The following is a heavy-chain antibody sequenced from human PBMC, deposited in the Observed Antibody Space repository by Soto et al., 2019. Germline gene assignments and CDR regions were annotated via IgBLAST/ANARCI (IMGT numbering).Heavy chain of an antibody. CDR3: ARLQGMTGYPSFDY. J-gene: IGHJ4*02. CDR2: IYHSGST. CDR1: GGSISSSNW. D-gene: IGHD3-9*01. Sequence: SETLSLTCAVSGGSISSSNWWSWVRQPPGKGLEWIGEIYHSGSTSYNPSLKSRVTISVDKSKNQFSLKLSSVTAADTAVYYCARLQGMTGYPSFDYWGQGTLVTVSS. V-gene: IGHV4-4*02.